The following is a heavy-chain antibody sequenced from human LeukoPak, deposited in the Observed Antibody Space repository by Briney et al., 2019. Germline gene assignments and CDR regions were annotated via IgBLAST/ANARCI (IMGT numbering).Heavy chain of an antibody. V-gene: IGHV3-66*01. CDR3: ARGQWGYGDYALYYFDY. CDR2: IYSGGST. J-gene: IGHJ4*02. D-gene: IGHD4-17*01. Sequence: GGSLRLSCAASGFTVSSNYMSWVRQAPGKGLEWVSVIYSGGSTYYADSVKGRFTISRDNSRNTLYLQMNSLRAEDTAVYYCARGQWGYGDYALYYFDYWGQGTLVTVSS. CDR1: GFTVSSNY.